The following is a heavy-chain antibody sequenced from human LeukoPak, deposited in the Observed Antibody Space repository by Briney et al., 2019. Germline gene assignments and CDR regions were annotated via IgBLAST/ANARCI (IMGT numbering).Heavy chain of an antibody. V-gene: IGHV4-38-2*02. Sequence: PSETLSLTCTVSGYSLSSGYYWGWIRQPPGKGLEWIGSIYHSGSTYYNPSLKSRVTISVDTSKNQFSLKLSSVTAADTAVYYCASGPEVVTSSFDYWGQGTLVTVSS. D-gene: IGHD3-22*01. CDR1: GYSLSSGYY. CDR2: IYHSGST. J-gene: IGHJ4*02. CDR3: ASGPEVVTSSFDY.